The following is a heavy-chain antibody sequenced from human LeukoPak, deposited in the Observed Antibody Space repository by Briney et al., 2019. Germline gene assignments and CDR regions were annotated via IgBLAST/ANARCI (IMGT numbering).Heavy chain of an antibody. CDR3: ARGWGINFPYLDY. CDR1: GLNFDTHD. CDR2: IRFDGSRV. V-gene: IGHV3-33*01. Sequence: AGGSLRLSCAASGLNFDTHDMHWVRQAPGKGLEWVAGIRFDGSRVFYIDSVKGRFTVSRDNSKTTLFLQMSSLRVQDTAVYFCARGWGINFPYLDYWGQGTLVAVSS. D-gene: IGHD3-16*01. J-gene: IGHJ4*02.